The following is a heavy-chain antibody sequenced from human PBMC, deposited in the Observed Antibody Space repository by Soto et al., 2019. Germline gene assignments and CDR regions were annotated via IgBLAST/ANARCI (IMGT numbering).Heavy chain of an antibody. Sequence: EVHLLESGGGFLQPGGSLRLSCAASGFSFSIFAMNWVRQAPGKGLEWVSTISSGGGTTLYADSVKGRLTISRDNSKNTVSLQMNSLRAEDTAVYYCVRGYSYVWGQGTLVTVSS. V-gene: IGHV3-23*01. CDR2: ISSGGGTT. CDR3: VRGYSYV. J-gene: IGHJ4*02. D-gene: IGHD5-18*01. CDR1: GFSFSIFA.